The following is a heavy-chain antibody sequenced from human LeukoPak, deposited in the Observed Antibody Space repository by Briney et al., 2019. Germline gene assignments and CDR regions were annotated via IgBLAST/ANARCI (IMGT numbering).Heavy chain of an antibody. CDR2: INHSGST. V-gene: IGHV4-34*01. J-gene: IGHJ4*02. CDR1: GGSFSGYC. Sequence: SETLSLTCAVYGGSFSGYCWSWIRQPPGKGLEWIGEINHSGSTNYNPSLKSRVTISVDTSKNQFSLKLSSVTAADTAVYYCAASSSWYSMGYYWGQGTLVTVSS. CDR3: AASSSWYSMGYY. D-gene: IGHD6-13*01.